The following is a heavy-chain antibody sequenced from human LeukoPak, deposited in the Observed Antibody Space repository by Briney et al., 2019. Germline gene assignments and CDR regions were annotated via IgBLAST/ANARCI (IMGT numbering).Heavy chain of an antibody. CDR3: ARGGQITMIVVVRRAFDI. V-gene: IGHV4-4*02. CDR2: IYHSGST. D-gene: IGHD3-22*01. Sequence: SGTLSLTCAVSGGSISSSNWWSWVRQPPGKGLEWIGEIYHSGSTNYNPSLKSQVTISVDKSKNQFSLKLSSVTAADTAVYYCARGGQITMIVVVRRAFDIWGQGTMVTVPS. J-gene: IGHJ3*02. CDR1: GGSISSSNW.